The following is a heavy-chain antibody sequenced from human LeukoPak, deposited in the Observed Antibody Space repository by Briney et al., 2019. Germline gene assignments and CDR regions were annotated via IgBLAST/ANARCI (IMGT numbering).Heavy chain of an antibody. CDR1: EFSVGSNY. CDR3: AREGGLQLWGFGY. V-gene: IGHV3-66*01. D-gene: IGHD5-18*01. J-gene: IGHJ4*02. CDR2: IYSGGST. Sequence: GGSLRLSCAASEFSVGSNYMTWVRQAPGKGLEWVSLIYSGGSTYYADSVKGRFTISRDNSKNTLYLQMNSLRAEDTAVYYCAREGGLQLWGFGYWGQGTLVTVSS.